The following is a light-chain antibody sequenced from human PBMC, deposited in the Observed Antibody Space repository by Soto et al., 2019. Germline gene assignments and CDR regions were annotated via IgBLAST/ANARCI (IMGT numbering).Light chain of an antibody. V-gene: IGKV3-15*01. Sequence: VMTQSPATLSVSPGERATLSCRASQNLRSSLAWYQQKPGQAPRLVIYGASTRATGIPARFSGSGSGTEFTLTISSLQSEDFAVYYCQQYNSWPPITFGQGTRLEI. J-gene: IGKJ5*01. CDR2: GAS. CDR3: QQYNSWPPIT. CDR1: QNLRSS.